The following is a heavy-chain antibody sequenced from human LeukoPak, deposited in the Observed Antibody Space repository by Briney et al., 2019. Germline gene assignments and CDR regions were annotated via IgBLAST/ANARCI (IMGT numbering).Heavy chain of an antibody. CDR1: GFTFSSYG. Sequence: PVGSLRLSCAASGFTFSSYGMHWVRQAPGKGLEWVAFIRYDGSNKYYADSVKGRFTISRDNSKNTLYLQMNSLRAEDTAVYYCVQNGGRYFDYWGQGPLVTVSS. CDR2: IRYDGSNK. J-gene: IGHJ4*02. V-gene: IGHV3-30*02. D-gene: IGHD2-15*01. CDR3: VQNGGRYFDY.